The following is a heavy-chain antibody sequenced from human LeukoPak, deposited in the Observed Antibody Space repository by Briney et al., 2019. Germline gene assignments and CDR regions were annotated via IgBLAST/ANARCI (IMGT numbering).Heavy chain of an antibody. V-gene: IGHV3-74*01. CDR2: INTDGSSI. CDR1: GFIFSDYW. D-gene: IGHD3/OR15-3a*01. Sequence: PGGSLRLSCAASGFIFSDYWMHWVRQAPGKGLVWVPRINTDGSSINYADSVKGRFTISRDNAKNTLHLQMNSLRAEDTAVYYCARDLTGLVSDYWGQGKMVTVSS. J-gene: IGHJ4*02. CDR3: ARDLTGLVSDY.